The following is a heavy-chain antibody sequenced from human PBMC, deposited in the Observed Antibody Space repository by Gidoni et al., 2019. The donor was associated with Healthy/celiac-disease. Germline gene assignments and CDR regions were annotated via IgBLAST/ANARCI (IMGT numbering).Heavy chain of an antibody. CDR3: ARVDAVAGPFDY. CDR2: ISSSSSYI. J-gene: IGHJ4*02. CDR1: GFTFSSYS. Sequence: EVQLVASGGGVVKPGGSLRLSCAASGFTFSSYSMNWVRQAPGKGLEWVSSISSSSSYIYYADSVKGRFTISRDNAKNSLYLQMNSLRAEDTAVYYCARVDAVAGPFDYWGQGTLVTVSS. V-gene: IGHV3-21*01. D-gene: IGHD6-19*01.